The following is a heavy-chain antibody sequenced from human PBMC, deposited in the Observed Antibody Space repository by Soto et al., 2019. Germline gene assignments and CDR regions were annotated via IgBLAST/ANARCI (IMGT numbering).Heavy chain of an antibody. D-gene: IGHD6-25*01. CDR1: GYRLSSYG. V-gene: IGHV1-18*01. J-gene: IGHJ4*02. CDR2: ISAYNGDT. Sequence: QVQLVQSGAEVKKPGASVKVSCTASGYRLSSYGISWVRQAPGQGLEWMGWISAYNGDTNSAPKLQGRVTMTTDTTTSTAYMELRSLRSDDTALYYCARDDRTAGHGSYADFDLWGQGTLVTVSS. CDR3: ARDDRTAGHGSYADFDL.